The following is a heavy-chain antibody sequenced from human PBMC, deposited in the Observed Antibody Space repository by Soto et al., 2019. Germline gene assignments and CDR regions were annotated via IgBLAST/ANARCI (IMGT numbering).Heavy chain of an antibody. Sequence: SETLSLTCTVSGGSISSGDYYWSWIRQPPGKGLEWIGYIYYSGSTYYNPSLKSRVTISVDTSKNQFSLKLSSVTAADTAVYYCARTEGSGSYAYYYYGMDVWGQGTTVTVSS. V-gene: IGHV4-30-4*01. CDR2: IYYSGST. CDR1: GGSISSGDYY. J-gene: IGHJ6*02. CDR3: ARTEGSGSYAYYYYGMDV. D-gene: IGHD3-10*01.